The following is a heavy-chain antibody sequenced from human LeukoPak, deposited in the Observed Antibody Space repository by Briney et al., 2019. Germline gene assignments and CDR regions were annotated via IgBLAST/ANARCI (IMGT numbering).Heavy chain of an antibody. J-gene: IGHJ3*02. Sequence: ASVKVSCKASGYTFTSYDINWVRQATGQGLEWMGWMNPNSGNTGYAQKFQGRVTMTRNTSISTAYMELSSLRSEDTAVYYCATTTGYSSSWYTPYGAFDIWGQGTMVTVSS. CDR1: GYTFTSYD. D-gene: IGHD6-13*01. CDR2: MNPNSGNT. V-gene: IGHV1-8*01. CDR3: ATTTGYSSSWYTPYGAFDI.